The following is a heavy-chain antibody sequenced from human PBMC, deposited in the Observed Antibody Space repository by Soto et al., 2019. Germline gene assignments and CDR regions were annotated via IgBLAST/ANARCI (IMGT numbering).Heavy chain of an antibody. CDR3: ARVTTWMGMEYYFDY. D-gene: IGHD1-1*01. CDR2: IWYDGSNK. J-gene: IGHJ4*02. Sequence: GGSLRLSCAASGFTFSSYGMHWVRQAPGKGLEWVAVIWYDGSNKYYADSVKGRFTISRDNSKNTLYLQMNSLRAEDTAVYYCARVTTWMGMEYYFDYWGQGTLVTVSS. V-gene: IGHV3-33*01. CDR1: GFTFSSYG.